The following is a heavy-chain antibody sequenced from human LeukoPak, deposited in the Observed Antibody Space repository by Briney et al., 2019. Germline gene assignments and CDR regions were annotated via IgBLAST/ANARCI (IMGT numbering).Heavy chain of an antibody. CDR2: IYYSGST. CDR3: ARLPSRLGYYNY. Sequence: SETLSLTCAVSGGSISSNSYYWGWIRQPPGKGLEWIGSIYYSGSTYYNPSLKSRVTISVDTSKNQFSLRLSSVTAADTAVYYCARLPSRLGYYNYWGQGALVTVSS. D-gene: IGHD3-22*01. J-gene: IGHJ4*02. CDR1: GGSISSNSYY. V-gene: IGHV4-39*01.